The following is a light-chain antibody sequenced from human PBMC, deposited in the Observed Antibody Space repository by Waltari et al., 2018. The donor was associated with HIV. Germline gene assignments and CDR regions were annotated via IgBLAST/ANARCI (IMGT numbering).Light chain of an antibody. CDR1: SSDEGGYNY. CDR3: CSYACGSSWV. Sequence: QSALTQPASVSGSPGQSITISCNGTSSDEGGYNYVSWYQQHPGQAPNLMLYEVNQRPSGVANLFAGSKSGNIASLTISGLGSEEEADYNCCSYACGSSWVFGGGTKLTVL. V-gene: IGLV2-23*02. J-gene: IGLJ3*02. CDR2: EVN.